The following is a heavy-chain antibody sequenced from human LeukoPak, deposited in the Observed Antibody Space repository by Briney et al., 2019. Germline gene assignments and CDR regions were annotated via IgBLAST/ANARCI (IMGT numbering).Heavy chain of an antibody. J-gene: IGHJ4*02. CDR1: RFTFSNYA. Sequence: GRSLRLSCAASRFTFSNYAMHWVRQAPGKGLEWVAVISYDGFDKYYADSVKGRFTISRDNSKNTLYLQMNSLRAEDTAVYYCARGSYYDSSGYTFDYWGQGTLVTVSS. CDR2: ISYDGFDK. V-gene: IGHV3-30*14. CDR3: ARGSYYDSSGYTFDY. D-gene: IGHD3-22*01.